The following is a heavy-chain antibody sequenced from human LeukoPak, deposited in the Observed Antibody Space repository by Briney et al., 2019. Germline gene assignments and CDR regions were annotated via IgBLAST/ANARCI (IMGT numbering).Heavy chain of an antibody. D-gene: IGHD6-19*01. V-gene: IGHV3-30-3*01. Sequence: PGGSLRLSCAASEFTFSSYAMHWVRQAPGKGLEWVAVISYDGSNKYYADSVKGRFTISRDNSKNTLYLQMNSLRAEDTAVYYCARDSDGSGWYDYWGQGTLVTVSS. CDR2: ISYDGSNK. J-gene: IGHJ4*02. CDR1: EFTFSSYA. CDR3: ARDSDGSGWYDY.